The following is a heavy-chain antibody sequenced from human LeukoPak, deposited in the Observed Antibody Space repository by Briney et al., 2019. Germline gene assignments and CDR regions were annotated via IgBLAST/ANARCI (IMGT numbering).Heavy chain of an antibody. CDR3: ARPTWTNYMDV. D-gene: IGHD3/OR15-3a*01. CDR2: ISSSSSYI. J-gene: IGHJ6*03. CDR1: GFTFSSYS. V-gene: IGHV3-21*01. Sequence: GGSLRLSCAASGFTFSSYSMNWVRQAPGKGLEWVSSISSSSSYIYYADSVKGRFTISRDNAKNSVSLQINSLRAEDTAVYFCARPTWTNYMDVWGKGTAVTISS.